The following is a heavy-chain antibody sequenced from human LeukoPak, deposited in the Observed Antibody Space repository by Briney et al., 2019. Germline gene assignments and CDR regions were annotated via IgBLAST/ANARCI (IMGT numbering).Heavy chain of an antibody. CDR2: IYYSGST. D-gene: IGHD4-23*01. CDR1: GGSISSYY. V-gene: IGHV4-59*01. CDR3: ARGGGGKRGIFDY. J-gene: IGHJ4*02. Sequence: SETLSFTCTVSGGSISSYYWSWIRQPPGKGLEWIGYIYYSGSTNYNPSLKSRVTISVDTSKNQFSLKLSSVTAADTAVYYCARGGGGKRGIFDYWGQGTLVTVSS.